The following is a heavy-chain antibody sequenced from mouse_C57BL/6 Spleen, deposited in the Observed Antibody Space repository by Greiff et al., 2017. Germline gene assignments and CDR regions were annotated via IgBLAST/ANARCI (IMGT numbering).Heavy chain of an antibody. Sequence: EVQLQQSGPGLVKPSQSLSLTCSVTGYSITSGYYWNWIRQFPGNKLEWMGYISYDGSNNYNPSLKNRISITRDTSKTQFFLKLNSVTTEDTATYYCARGDYGGFAYWGQGTLVTVSA. CDR3: ARGDYGGFAY. CDR1: GYSITSGYY. J-gene: IGHJ3*01. V-gene: IGHV3-6*01. D-gene: IGHD2-4*01. CDR2: ISYDGSN.